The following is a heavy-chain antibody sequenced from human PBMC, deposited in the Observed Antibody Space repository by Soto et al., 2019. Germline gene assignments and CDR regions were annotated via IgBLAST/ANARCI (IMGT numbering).Heavy chain of an antibody. CDR1: GYSFTSYW. V-gene: IGHV5-10-1*01. CDR2: IDPSDSYT. Sequence: PGESLKISCKGSGYSFTSYWITWVRQMPGKGLEWMGRIDPSDSYTNYSPSFQGHVTISADKSISTAYLQWSSLKASDTAIYYCARRRGGDYWFDPWGQGTLVIVSS. CDR3: ARRRGGDYWFDP. J-gene: IGHJ5*02. D-gene: IGHD2-21*02.